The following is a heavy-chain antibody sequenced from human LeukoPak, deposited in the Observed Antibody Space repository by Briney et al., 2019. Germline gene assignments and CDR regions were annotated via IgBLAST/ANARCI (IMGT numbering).Heavy chain of an antibody. D-gene: IGHD3-22*01. CDR1: GVSISSSSYY. V-gene: IGHV4-39*01. J-gene: IGHJ5*02. Sequence: PSETLSLTCTVSGVSISSSSYYWGCIRQPPRKRLEYIVGTYYSGSTYYNPSLRSPGTISVDTSKNQFSLKLSSVTAADTAVYYCARGHYDSSGYYWFDPWGQGTLVTVSS. CDR3: ARGHYDSSGYYWFDP. CDR2: TYYSGST.